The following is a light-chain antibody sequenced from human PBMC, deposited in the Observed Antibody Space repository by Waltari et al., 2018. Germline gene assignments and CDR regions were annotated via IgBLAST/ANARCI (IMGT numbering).Light chain of an antibody. CDR1: SSAVGGYNN. CDR2: DVS. Sequence: QSALTQPRSVSGSPGQSVTISCTGTSSAVGGYNNFSWYQQHPGKAPKLMIYDVSKRPSGVPDRFSGSKSGNTASLTISGLQAEDEADYYCCSYAGSYTYVFGTGTKVTVL. J-gene: IGLJ1*01. CDR3: CSYAGSYTYV. V-gene: IGLV2-11*01.